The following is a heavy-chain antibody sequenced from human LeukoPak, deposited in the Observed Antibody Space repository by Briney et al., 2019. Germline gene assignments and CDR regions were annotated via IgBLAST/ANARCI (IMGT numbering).Heavy chain of an antibody. V-gene: IGHV3-9*01. J-gene: IGHJ3*02. CDR2: ISWNSGSI. CDR3: AKSRMAVAATAAFDI. D-gene: IGHD6-19*01. Sequence: PGRSLRLSCAASGFTFDDYAMHWVRQAPGKGLEWVSGISWNSGSIGYADSVKGRFTISRDNAKNSPYLQMNSLRAEDTALYYCAKSRMAVAATAAFDIWGQGTMVTVSS. CDR1: GFTFDDYA.